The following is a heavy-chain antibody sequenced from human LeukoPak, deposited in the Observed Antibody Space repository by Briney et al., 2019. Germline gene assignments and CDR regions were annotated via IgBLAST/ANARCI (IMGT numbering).Heavy chain of an antibody. J-gene: IGHJ4*02. D-gene: IGHD5-18*01. CDR1: GFTVSSNY. V-gene: IGHV3-53*01. CDR3: ARDHVGLWLLN. CDR2: IYSGAST. Sequence: GGSLRLSCAASGFTVSSNYMSWVRQAPGKGLEWVSVIYSGASTYYADSVKGRFTISRDNSKNTLYLQMNSLRAEDTTVYYCARDHVGLWLLNWGQGTLVTVSS.